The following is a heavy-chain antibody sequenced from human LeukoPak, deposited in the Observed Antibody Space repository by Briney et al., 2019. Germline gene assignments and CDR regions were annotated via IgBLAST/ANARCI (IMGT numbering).Heavy chain of an antibody. D-gene: IGHD1-26*01. Sequence: SVKVSCKASGGTFSRYAIRWVPQPPGQGLEWVGGIIPIFGTANYAQKFQGRVTITTDESTSTAYMELSSLRSEDTAVYYCARVRSGSYSRYYFDYWGQGTLVTVSS. CDR1: GGTFSRYA. CDR3: ARVRSGSYSRYYFDY. CDR2: IIPIFGTA. V-gene: IGHV1-69*05. J-gene: IGHJ4*02.